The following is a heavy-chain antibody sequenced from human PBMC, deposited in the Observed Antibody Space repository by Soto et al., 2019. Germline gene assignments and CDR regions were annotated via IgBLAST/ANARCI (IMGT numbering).Heavy chain of an antibody. CDR3: ARGGHWFDP. CDR2: IDQGGGEK. Sequence: EVQVVESGGGLVQPGGSLRLSCAASGFSFSDYWMAWVRQAPGKGLEWVANIDQGGGEKHSVDSVQGRFTISRDNDKNSLYLQINSLRAADTAVYYCARGGHWFDPWGQGTLVTVSS. CDR1: GFSFSDYW. J-gene: IGHJ5*02. V-gene: IGHV3-7*05.